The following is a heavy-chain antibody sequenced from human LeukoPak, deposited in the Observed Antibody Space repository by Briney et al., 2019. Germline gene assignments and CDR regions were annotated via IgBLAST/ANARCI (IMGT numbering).Heavy chain of an antibody. CDR2: IYSGGST. CDR3: ASAAAGRYYFDY. CDR1: GFTVSSNY. J-gene: IGHJ4*02. Sequence: GGSLRLSCAASGFTVSSNYMSWVRQAPGKGLEWVSVIYSGGSTYYADSVKSRFTISRDNSKNTLYLQMNSLRAEDTAVYYCASAAAGRYYFDYWGQGTLVTVSS. V-gene: IGHV3-66*01. D-gene: IGHD6-13*01.